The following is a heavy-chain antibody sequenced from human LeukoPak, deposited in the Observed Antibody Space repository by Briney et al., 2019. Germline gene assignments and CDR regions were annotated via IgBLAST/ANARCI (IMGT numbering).Heavy chain of an antibody. D-gene: IGHD6-13*01. CDR1: VFTFSTYA. CDR2: ISGSGGST. Sequence: PGGSLRLSCAASVFTFSTYAMSWVRQAPGKGLEWVSAISGSGGSTYYADSVKGRFTISRDNSKNTLYLQMNSLRAEDTSIYFCAKALEQETVIALDSWGQGTLVTVSS. V-gene: IGHV3-23*01. J-gene: IGHJ4*02. CDR3: AKALEQETVIALDS.